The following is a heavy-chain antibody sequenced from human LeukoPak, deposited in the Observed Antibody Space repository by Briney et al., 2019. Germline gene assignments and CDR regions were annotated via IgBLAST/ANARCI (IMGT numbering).Heavy chain of an antibody. Sequence: GGSLRLSRAASGFTFGSFAMSWVRQAPGKGLDWVSAITGSGGSTYYADSVTGRFTISRDNSKSTLYLQMSSLRAEDTAVYYCAKGPSVFDDWGQGTLVTVSS. D-gene: IGHD3-10*01. V-gene: IGHV3-23*01. J-gene: IGHJ4*02. CDR2: ITGSGGST. CDR3: AKGPSVFDD. CDR1: GFTFGSFA.